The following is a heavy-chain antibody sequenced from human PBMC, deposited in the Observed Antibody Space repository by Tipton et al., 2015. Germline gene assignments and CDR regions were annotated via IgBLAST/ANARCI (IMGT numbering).Heavy chain of an antibody. J-gene: IGHJ4*02. Sequence: TLSLTCTVSGASISSGSRSWIRQAAGKGLEWIGRVYSSGESDSNTSFRSRVIISLDRSMNQFSLRLSSVTAADTALYYCARESYNEGWYADSWGQGTLVIVSS. CDR2: VYSSGES. CDR3: ARESYNEGWYADS. V-gene: IGHV4-61*02. CDR1: GASISSGS. D-gene: IGHD6-19*01.